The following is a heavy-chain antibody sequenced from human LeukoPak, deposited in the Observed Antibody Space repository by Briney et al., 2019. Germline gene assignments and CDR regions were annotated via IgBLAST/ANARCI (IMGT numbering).Heavy chain of an antibody. CDR1: GGTFSSYA. Sequence: GASVKVSCKASGGTFSSYAISWVRQAPGQGLEWMGGIIPIFGTANYAQKFQGRVTITADESTSTAYMELSSLRSEDTAVYYCARDRLYFEWLPPMDVWGQGTTVTVSS. J-gene: IGHJ6*02. V-gene: IGHV1-69*01. CDR3: ARDRLYFEWLPPMDV. CDR2: IIPIFGTA. D-gene: IGHD3-9*01.